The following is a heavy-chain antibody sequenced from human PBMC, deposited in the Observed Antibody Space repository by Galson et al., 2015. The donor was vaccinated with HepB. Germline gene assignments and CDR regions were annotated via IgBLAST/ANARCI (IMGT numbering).Heavy chain of an antibody. CDR3: ARRGTAYSYDRSGYYWYFDL. CDR2: VSYSGST. Sequence: ETLSLTCTVSGASISNTYYYWGWIRQPPGKGLEWIGSVSYSGSTYYNPSLKSPVTISVDTSKNQFSLKLSSVTAADTALYYCARRGTAYSYDRSGYYWYFDLWGRGTLVTVSS. J-gene: IGHJ2*01. V-gene: IGHV4-39*01. D-gene: IGHD3-22*01. CDR1: GASISNTYYY.